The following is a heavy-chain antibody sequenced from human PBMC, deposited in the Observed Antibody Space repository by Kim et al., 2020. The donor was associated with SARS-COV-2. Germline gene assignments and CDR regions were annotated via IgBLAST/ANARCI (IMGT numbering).Heavy chain of an antibody. J-gene: IGHJ4*02. CDR3: ARSMVGYDNPDYFDY. V-gene: IGHV4-39*01. D-gene: IGHD2-2*01. Sequence: PTLKSRLTMAVDTSKNQFSLKLSSVTAADTAVYYCARSMVGYDNPDYFDYWGQGTLVTVSS.